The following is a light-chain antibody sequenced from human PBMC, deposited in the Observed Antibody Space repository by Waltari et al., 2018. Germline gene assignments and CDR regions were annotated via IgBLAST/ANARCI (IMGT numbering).Light chain of an antibody. Sequence: ENGVTQSPGTLSLSPGERATLSCRTSQTLNSRDLACYQHKPGQAPRLLIYGTSDRTSGGPERFSGSGAGTDFTLTITRLEPEDLAVYYCQRSGGSFGPGTKVDVK. J-gene: IGKJ3*01. CDR3: QRSGGS. V-gene: IGKV3-20*01. CDR1: QTLNSRD. CDR2: GTS.